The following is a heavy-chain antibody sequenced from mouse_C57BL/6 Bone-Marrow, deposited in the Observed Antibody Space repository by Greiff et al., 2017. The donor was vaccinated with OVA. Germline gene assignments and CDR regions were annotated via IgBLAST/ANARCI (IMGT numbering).Heavy chain of an antibody. Sequence: DVMLVESGGGLVKPGGSLKLSCAASGFTFSSYAMSWVRQTPEKRLEWVATISDGGSYTYYPDNVKGRFTISRDNAKNNLYLQMSHLKSADTAMYYCARVGTTVVADWYFDVWGTGTTVTVSS. V-gene: IGHV5-4*03. CDR3: ARVGTTVVADWYFDV. CDR2: ISDGGSYT. CDR1: GFTFSSYA. J-gene: IGHJ1*03. D-gene: IGHD1-1*01.